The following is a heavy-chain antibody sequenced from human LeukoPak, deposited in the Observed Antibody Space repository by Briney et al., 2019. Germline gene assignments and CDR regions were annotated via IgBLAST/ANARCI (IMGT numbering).Heavy chain of an antibody. CDR2: IYTSGST. CDR1: GGSISSGSNY. D-gene: IGHD3-3*01. Sequence: SQTLSLTCTVSGGSISSGSNYWSWIRQPAGKGLEWIGRIYTSGSTNYNPSLKSRVTISVDTSNNQFSLKLISVTAADTAVYYCAAMFWSGYYTGVDYWGQGTLVTVSS. V-gene: IGHV4-61*02. CDR3: AAMFWSGYYTGVDY. J-gene: IGHJ4*02.